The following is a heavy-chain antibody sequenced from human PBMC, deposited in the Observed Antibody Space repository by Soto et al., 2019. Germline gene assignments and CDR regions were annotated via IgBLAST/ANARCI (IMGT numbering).Heavy chain of an antibody. J-gene: IGHJ4*02. CDR1: GYTFISYA. Sequence: QVQLVQSGAAERKPGASVKLSCRDSGYTFISYAIPWVRQAPGQRLEWMGWVNPATGHTEYSQKFQGRVTIPRDTSAQTGYMELSSLRSEDTAVYYGAREGWFLEDRGQGTLVSVSS. D-gene: IGHD3-10*01. CDR2: VNPATGHT. V-gene: IGHV1-3*05. CDR3: AREGWFLED.